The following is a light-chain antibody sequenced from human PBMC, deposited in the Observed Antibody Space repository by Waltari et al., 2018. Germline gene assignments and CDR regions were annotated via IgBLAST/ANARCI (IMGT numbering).Light chain of an antibody. CDR1: QHITNA. CDR3: QQYFSVPLT. V-gene: IGKV1-NL1*01. J-gene: IGKJ4*01. Sequence: CRATQHITNALAVYQHKLGRAPKLLIYATSKLEGGVPARFSGLGSGTTYTLTIDSLQSDDSASYFCQQYFSVPLTFGGGSKIEI. CDR2: ATS.